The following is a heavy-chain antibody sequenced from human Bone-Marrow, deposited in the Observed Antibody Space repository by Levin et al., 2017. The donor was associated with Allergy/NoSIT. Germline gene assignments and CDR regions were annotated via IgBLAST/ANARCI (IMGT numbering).Heavy chain of an antibody. CDR1: GFTFSSYS. D-gene: IGHD2-2*02. Sequence: GGSLRLSCAASGFTFSSYSMNWVRQAPGKGLEWVSSISSSSSYIYYADSVKGRFTISRDNAKNSLYLQMNSLRAEDTAVYYCARGRRCSSTSCYKSEDYYYYGMDVWGQGTTVTVSS. J-gene: IGHJ6*02. CDR2: ISSSSSYI. CDR3: ARGRRCSSTSCYKSEDYYYYGMDV. V-gene: IGHV3-21*01.